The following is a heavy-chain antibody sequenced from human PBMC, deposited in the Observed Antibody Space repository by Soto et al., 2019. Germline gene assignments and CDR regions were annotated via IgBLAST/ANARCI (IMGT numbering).Heavy chain of an antibody. CDR3: ATGDVLLWFGASFFDI. CDR2: IVVGSGNT. J-gene: IGHJ3*02. Sequence: SVKVSCKASGFTFTSSAVQWVRQARGQRLEWIGWIVVGSGNTNYAQKFQERVTITRDMSTSTAYMELSSLRSEDTAVYYCATGDVLLWFGASFFDIWGQGTMVTVSS. V-gene: IGHV1-58*01. CDR1: GFTFTSSA. D-gene: IGHD3-10*01.